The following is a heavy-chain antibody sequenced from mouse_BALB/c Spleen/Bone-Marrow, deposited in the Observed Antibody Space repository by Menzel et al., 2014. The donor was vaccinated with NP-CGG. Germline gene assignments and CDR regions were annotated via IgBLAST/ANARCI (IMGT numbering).Heavy chain of an antibody. J-gene: IGHJ4*01. CDR1: GFTFSSYG. CDR2: ISSGGSYT. D-gene: IGHD1-1*01. Sequence: DVMLVEPGGDLVKPGGSLKLSCAASGFTFSSYGMSWVRQTPDKRLEWVATISSGGSYTYYPDSVKRRFTISRDNANNTLYLQMSSLKSEDSAMYFCARRGTTVQYYYPMDYWGQGTSVTVSS. CDR3: ARRGTTVQYYYPMDY. V-gene: IGHV5-6*02.